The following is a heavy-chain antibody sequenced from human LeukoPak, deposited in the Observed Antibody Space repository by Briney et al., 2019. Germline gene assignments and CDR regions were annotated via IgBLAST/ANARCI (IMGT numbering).Heavy chain of an antibody. CDR1: GYSISSGYY. CDR3: ARDVRNYYDSSGYYLFDY. CDR2: IYHSGNT. J-gene: IGHJ4*02. D-gene: IGHD3-22*01. Sequence: SETLSLTCTVSGYSISSGYYWCWIRQPPGKGLEWIGNIYHSGNTYYNPSLQSRVTISVDTSKNHFSLKLSSVTAADTAVYYCARDVRNYYDSSGYYLFDYWGQGTLVTVSS. V-gene: IGHV4-38-2*02.